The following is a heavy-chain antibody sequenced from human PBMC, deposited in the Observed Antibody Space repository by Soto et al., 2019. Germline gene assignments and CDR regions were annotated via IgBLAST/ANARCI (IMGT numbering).Heavy chain of an antibody. CDR2: ISAYNGNT. CDR1: GYTFTSYG. Sequence: QVQLVQSGAEVKKPGASVKVSCKASGYTFTSYGITWVRQAPGQGLEWMGWISAYNGNTNYAQKLQGRVTMTTETTTSTAYMELRSMRSDDTAVYYCAGLARGGGADRNDSWGQGTLVTVSS. J-gene: IGHJ4*02. CDR3: AGLARGGGADRNDS. V-gene: IGHV1-18*01. D-gene: IGHD3-10*01.